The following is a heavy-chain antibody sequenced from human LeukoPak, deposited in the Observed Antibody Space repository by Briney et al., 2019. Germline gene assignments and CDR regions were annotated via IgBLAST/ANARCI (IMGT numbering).Heavy chain of an antibody. CDR3: ARGYYYYDSSGYYYVFDY. J-gene: IGHJ4*02. CDR1: GYTFTSYD. Sequence: ASVKVSCKASGYTFTSYDINWVRQATGQGLEWMGWMNPNSGNTGYAQKFQGRVTMTRNTSISTAYMGLSSLRSEDTAVYYCARGYYYYDSSGYYYVFDYWGQGTLVTVPS. V-gene: IGHV1-8*01. CDR2: MNPNSGNT. D-gene: IGHD3-22*01.